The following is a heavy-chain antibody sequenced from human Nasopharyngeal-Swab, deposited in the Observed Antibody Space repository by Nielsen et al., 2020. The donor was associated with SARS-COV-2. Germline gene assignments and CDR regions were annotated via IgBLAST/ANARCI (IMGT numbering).Heavy chain of an antibody. CDR2: ISSSSSTI. V-gene: IGHV3-48*04. CDR3: ARTSDVGGGSNGYPDY. D-gene: IGHD3-22*01. J-gene: IGHJ4*02. Sequence: GGTLRLSCAASGFTFSSYSMNWVRQAPGKGLEWVSYISSSSSTIYYADSVKGRFTISRDNAKNSLYLQMNSLRAEDTAVYYCARTSDVGGGSNGYPDYWGQGTLVTVSS. CDR1: GFTFSSYS.